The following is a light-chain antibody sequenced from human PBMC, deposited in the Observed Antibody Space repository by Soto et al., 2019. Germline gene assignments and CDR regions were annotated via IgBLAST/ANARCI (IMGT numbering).Light chain of an antibody. V-gene: IGLV1-40*01. CDR1: SSNIGAGND. CDR2: ANN. Sequence: QSVLAQPPSVAGAPGQRVTISCTGSSSNIGAGNDVHWYQQLPGTTPRLLIYANNRRPSGVPDRFSGSRSGTSASLAITGLQTEDEADYYCQSYGGSRSVVVFGGGTKLTVL. CDR3: QSYGGSRSVVV. J-gene: IGLJ2*01.